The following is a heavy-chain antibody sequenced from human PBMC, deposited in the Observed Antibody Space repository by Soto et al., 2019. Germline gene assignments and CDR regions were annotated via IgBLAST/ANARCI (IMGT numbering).Heavy chain of an antibody. CDR3: ARDAEQLERHRYYYYYYYMDV. D-gene: IGHD1-1*01. CDR1: GGSISSGGYY. CDR2: IYYSGST. J-gene: IGHJ6*03. Sequence: SETLSLTCTVSGGSISSGGYYWSWIRQHPGKGLEWIGYIYYSGSTYYNPSLKSRVTISVDTSKNQFSLKLSSVTAADTAVYYCARDAEQLERHRYYYYYYYMDVWGKGTTVTVSS. V-gene: IGHV4-31*03.